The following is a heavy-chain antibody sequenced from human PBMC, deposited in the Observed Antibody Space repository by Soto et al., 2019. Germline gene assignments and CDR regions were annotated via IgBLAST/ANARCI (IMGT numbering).Heavy chain of an antibody. CDR2: IFYNGIT. V-gene: IGHV4-39*02. Sequence: PSETLSLTCTVSGGSISSISHSWGWIRQSPGQGLEWIGNIFYNGITYYNPSLKSRVTISADTSKNHFSLKLRSVTVADTAVYSCARDLSTLIAGLFDPWGQGTLVTVSS. D-gene: IGHD1-1*01. J-gene: IGHJ5*02. CDR3: ARDLSTLIAGLFDP. CDR1: GGSISSISHS.